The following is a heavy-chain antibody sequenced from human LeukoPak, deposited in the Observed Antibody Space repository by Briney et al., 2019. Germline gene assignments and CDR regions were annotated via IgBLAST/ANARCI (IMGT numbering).Heavy chain of an antibody. D-gene: IGHD5-18*01. CDR2: ISSSGSTM. V-gene: IGHV3-11*04. J-gene: IGHJ4*02. CDR1: GFTFSDCY. CDR3: ARDSESWIQLSPTFFDY. Sequence: GGSLRLSCAASGFTFSDCYMSWIRQAPGKGLEWVSYISSSGSTMYYADSVKGRFTIPRDNAKNSLYLQMNSLRAEDTAVYYCARDSESWIQLSPTFFDYWGQGTLVTVSS.